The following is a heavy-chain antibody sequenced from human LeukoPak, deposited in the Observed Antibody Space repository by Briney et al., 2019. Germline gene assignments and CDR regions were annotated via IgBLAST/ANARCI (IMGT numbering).Heavy chain of an antibody. D-gene: IGHD3-10*01. CDR3: ARDPAVVPTPSLIDY. V-gene: IGHV1-3*01. J-gene: IGHJ4*02. Sequence: GASVKVSCKASGYTFTSYAMHWVRQAPGQRLEWMGWINAGNGNTKYSQKFQGRVTITRDTSASTAYMELSSLRSEDTAVYYCARDPAVVPTPSLIDYWGQGTLVTVSS. CDR2: INAGNGNT. CDR1: GYTFTSYA.